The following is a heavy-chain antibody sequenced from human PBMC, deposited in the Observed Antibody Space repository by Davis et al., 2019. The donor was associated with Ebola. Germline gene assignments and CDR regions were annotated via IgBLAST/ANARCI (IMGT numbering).Heavy chain of an antibody. D-gene: IGHD3-3*01. CDR3: ARDRYDFWSGYSYWFDP. CDR1: GGSISSGSYY. CDR2: IYTSGST. Sequence: PSETLSLTCTVSGGSISSGSYYWSWIRQPAGKGLEWIGHIYTSGSTNYHPSLKSRVTISVDTSKNQFSLKLSSVTAADTAVYYCARDRYDFWSGYSYWFDPWGQGTLVTVSS. V-gene: IGHV4-61*09. J-gene: IGHJ5*02.